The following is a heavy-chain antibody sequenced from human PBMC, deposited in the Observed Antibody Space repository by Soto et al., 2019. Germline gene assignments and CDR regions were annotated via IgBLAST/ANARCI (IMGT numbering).Heavy chain of an antibody. CDR2: MNPNSGNT. D-gene: IGHD2-8*01. Sequence: ASVKVSCKASGYTFTSYDINWVRQATGQGLEWMGWMNPNSGNTGYAQKFQGRVTITRDTSASTAYMELSSLRSEDTAVYYCARDTPKRGCTNGVCLDYWGQGTLVPVSS. CDR3: ARDTPKRGCTNGVCLDY. CDR1: GYTFTSYD. V-gene: IGHV1-8*01. J-gene: IGHJ4*02.